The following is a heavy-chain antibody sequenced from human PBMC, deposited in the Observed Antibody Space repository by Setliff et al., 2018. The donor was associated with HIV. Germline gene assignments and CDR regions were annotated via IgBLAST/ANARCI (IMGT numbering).Heavy chain of an antibody. D-gene: IGHD3-10*01. CDR1: GYTFTVNH. CDR3: ARDAGAPGRGNPLDY. CDR2: ISPDSGDT. Sequence: GASVKVSCKTSGYTFTVNHLRWVRQAPGQGVEWVGKISPDSGDTFYAQKFQGRVTLTRDTSITTAYMELSTLRDDDTAVYYCARDAGAPGRGNPLDYWGQGTLVTSPQ. J-gene: IGHJ4*02. V-gene: IGHV1-2*02.